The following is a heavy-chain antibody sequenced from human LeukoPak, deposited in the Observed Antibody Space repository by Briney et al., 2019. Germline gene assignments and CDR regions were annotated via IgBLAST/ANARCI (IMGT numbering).Heavy chain of an antibody. Sequence: GGSLRLSCAASGFTFDDYAMHWVRQVPGKGLEWVSGINWNGGSRAYADSVKGRFTISRDNSKNTLYLQMNSLRSEDTAVYYCAAGGGSGSYDYWGQGTLVTVSS. J-gene: IGHJ4*02. CDR2: INWNGGSR. V-gene: IGHV3-9*01. D-gene: IGHD3-10*01. CDR1: GFTFDDYA. CDR3: AAGGGSGSYDY.